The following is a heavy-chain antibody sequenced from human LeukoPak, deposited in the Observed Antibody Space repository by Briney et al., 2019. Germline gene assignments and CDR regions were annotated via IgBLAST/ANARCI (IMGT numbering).Heavy chain of an antibody. CDR1: GFTFNDYT. Sequence: GGSLRLSCAASGFTFNDYTMHWVRQAPGKGLEWVSLINWSGDTTYYADSVKGRFTISRDNSKNSLYLQMNSLRTEDTAFYYCAKGDSGSYYDNWFDPWGQGTLVTVSS. CDR2: INWSGDTT. D-gene: IGHD1-26*01. CDR3: AKGDSGSYYDNWFDP. J-gene: IGHJ5*02. V-gene: IGHV3-43*01.